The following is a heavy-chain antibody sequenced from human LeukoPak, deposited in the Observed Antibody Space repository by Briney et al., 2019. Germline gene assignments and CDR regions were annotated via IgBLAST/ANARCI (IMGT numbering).Heavy chain of an antibody. Sequence: PGGSLRLSCAASGFTFSSYWMHWVRQAPGKGLVWVSRINSDGSSTSYADSVKGRFTISRDNAKNSLYLQMNSLRAEDTAVYYCARGGRWLQFTLWDYWGQGTLVTVSS. CDR1: GFTFSSYW. J-gene: IGHJ4*02. V-gene: IGHV3-74*01. D-gene: IGHD5-24*01. CDR2: INSDGSST. CDR3: ARGGRWLQFTLWDY.